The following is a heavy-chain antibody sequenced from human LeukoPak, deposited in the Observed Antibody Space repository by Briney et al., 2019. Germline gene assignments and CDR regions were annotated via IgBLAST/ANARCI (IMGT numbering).Heavy chain of an antibody. D-gene: IGHD2-2*01. J-gene: IGHJ6*04. Sequence: PSETLSLTCAVYGGSFSGYYWSWIRQPPGKGLEWIGEINHSGSTNYNPSLKSRVTISVDTSENQFSLKLSSVTAADTAVYYCARFVRHCSSTSCYYYYGMDVWGKGTTVTVSS. CDR1: GGSFSGYY. CDR3: ARFVRHCSSTSCYYYYGMDV. V-gene: IGHV4-34*01. CDR2: INHSGST.